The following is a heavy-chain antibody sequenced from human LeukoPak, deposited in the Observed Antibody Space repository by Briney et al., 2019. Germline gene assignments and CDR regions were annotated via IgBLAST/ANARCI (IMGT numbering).Heavy chain of an antibody. CDR1: GGSISSGGYY. CDR3: ARASDFWSGHNWFDP. Sequence: PSETLSLTCTVSGGSISSGGYYWSWIRQHPGKGLEWIGYIYYSGSTYYNPSLKSRVTISGDTSKNQFSLKLSSVTAADTAVYYCARASDFWSGHNWFDPWGQGTLVTVSS. D-gene: IGHD3-3*01. J-gene: IGHJ5*02. CDR2: IYYSGST. V-gene: IGHV4-31*03.